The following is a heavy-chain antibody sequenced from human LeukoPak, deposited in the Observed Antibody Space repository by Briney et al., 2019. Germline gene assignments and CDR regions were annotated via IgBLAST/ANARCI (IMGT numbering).Heavy chain of an antibody. CDR3: ARGGSRIVVVPAAFDP. CDR1: GFTFDDYG. CDR2: ISSSSSTI. V-gene: IGHV3-48*01. D-gene: IGHD2-2*01. Sequence: GGSLRLSCAASGFTFDDYGMSWVRQAPGKGLEWVSYISSSSSTIYYADSVKGRFTISRDNAKNSLYLQMNSMRAEDTAVYYCARGGSRIVVVPAAFDPWGQGTLVTVSS. J-gene: IGHJ5*02.